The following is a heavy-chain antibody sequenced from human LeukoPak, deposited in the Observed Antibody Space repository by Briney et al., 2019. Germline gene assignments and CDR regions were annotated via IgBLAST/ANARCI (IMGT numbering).Heavy chain of an antibody. V-gene: IGHV1-2*02. CDR3: ARVELRNWRSMGD. CDR1: GYTFTRYD. D-gene: IGHD1-1*01. Sequence: ASVKVSCKASGYTFTRYDINWVRQATGQGLEWMGWINPNSGGTNYAQKFQGRVTMTRDTSISTAYMELSRLRSDDTAVYYCARVELRNWRSMGDWGQGTLVTVSS. J-gene: IGHJ4*02. CDR2: INPNSGGT.